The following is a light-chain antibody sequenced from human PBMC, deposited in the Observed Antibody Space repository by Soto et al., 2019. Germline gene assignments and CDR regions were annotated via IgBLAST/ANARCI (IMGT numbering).Light chain of an antibody. V-gene: IGLV1-40*01. Sequence: QSVLTQPPSVSGAPGQRVTISCSGSSSNIGAGYDVQWYQHLPGTAPKLLIYGNNNRPSGVPDRFSGSKSGTSASLAITGLQAEDEADYYCQSYDSGLIAYVLFGGRTKLTVL. CDR2: GNN. J-gene: IGLJ2*01. CDR1: SSNIGAGYD. CDR3: QSYDSGLIAYVL.